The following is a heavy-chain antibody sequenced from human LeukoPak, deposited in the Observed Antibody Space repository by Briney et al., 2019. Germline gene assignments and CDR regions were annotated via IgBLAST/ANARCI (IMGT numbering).Heavy chain of an antibody. J-gene: IGHJ6*02. CDR1: GGSISSGSYY. D-gene: IGHD4-11*01. CDR3: ARSATRYSSKYYYGMDV. Sequence: SQTLSLTCTVSGGSISSGSYYWSWIRQPAGKGLEWIGRIYTSGSTNYNPSLKSRVTISEDTSKNQFSLKLSSVTAADTAVYYCARSATRYSSKYYYGMDVWGQGTTVTVSS. V-gene: IGHV4-61*02. CDR2: IYTSGST.